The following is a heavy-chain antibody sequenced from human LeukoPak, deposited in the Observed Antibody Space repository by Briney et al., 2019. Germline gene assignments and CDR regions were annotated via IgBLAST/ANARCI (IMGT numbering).Heavy chain of an antibody. CDR2: INAGNGNT. V-gene: IGHV1-3*03. D-gene: IGHD3-3*01. CDR3: ARGGRIRIFGEVIRTVKDDAFDI. J-gene: IGHJ3*02. Sequence: ASVKVSCKASGYTFASYVMRWVRQAPGQRLEWVGRINAGNGNTKYSQEFQGRVTITRDTSASTAYMELGSLRSEDMAVYYCARGGRIRIFGEVIRTVKDDAFDIWGQGTMVTVSS. CDR1: GYTFASYV.